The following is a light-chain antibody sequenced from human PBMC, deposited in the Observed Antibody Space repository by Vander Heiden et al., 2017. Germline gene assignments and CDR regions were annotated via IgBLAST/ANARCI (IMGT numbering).Light chain of an antibody. CDR3: QAWDSSTVV. CDR1: KWGDKY. J-gene: IGLJ2*01. V-gene: IGLV3-1*01. Sequence: SYALPHPPPVSVSPGQTATCTCSGDKWGDKYACWYQQKPGQSLGLVIYKDSKRPSGIPERFSGSNSGTTATLTISGTQARDEADYDCQAWDSSTVVFGGGTKLTVL. CDR2: KDS.